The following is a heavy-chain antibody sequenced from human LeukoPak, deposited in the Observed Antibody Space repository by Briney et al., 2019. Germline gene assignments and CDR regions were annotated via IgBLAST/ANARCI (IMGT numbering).Heavy chain of an antibody. V-gene: IGHV4-31*03. D-gene: IGHD6-13*01. CDR1: GGSISSGGYY. CDR2: IYYSGST. J-gene: IGHJ6*03. CDR3: ARGGHSSSWYISGYYYYYYMDV. Sequence: PSETLSLTCTVSGGSISSGGYYWSWIRQHPGKGLEWIVYIYYSGSTYYNPYLKSRVTISVDTSKNQCSLKLSSVTAADTAVYYCARGGHSSSWYISGYYYYYYMDVWGKGTTVTVSS.